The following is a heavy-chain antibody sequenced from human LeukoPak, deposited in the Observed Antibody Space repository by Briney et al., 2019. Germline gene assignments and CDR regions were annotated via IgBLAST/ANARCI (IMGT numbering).Heavy chain of an antibody. J-gene: IGHJ4*02. D-gene: IGHD6-13*01. CDR2: IVPILGIA. V-gene: IGHV1-69*04. Sequence: SVKVSCKASGGTFSSYAISWVRQAPGQGLEWMGRIVPILGIANYAQKFQGRVTITADKSTSTAYMELSSLRSEDTAVYYCARAAAGQDYWGQGTLVTVSS. CDR3: ARAAAGQDY. CDR1: GGTFSSYA.